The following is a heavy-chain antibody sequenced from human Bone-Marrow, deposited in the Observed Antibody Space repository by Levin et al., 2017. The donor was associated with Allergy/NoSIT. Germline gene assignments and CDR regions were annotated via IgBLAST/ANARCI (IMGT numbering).Heavy chain of an antibody. CDR3: ARVRYSSGWPAGDY. V-gene: IGHV1-69*13. CDR2: IIPIFGTA. CDR1: GGTFSSYA. J-gene: IGHJ4*02. D-gene: IGHD6-19*01. Sequence: ASVKVSCKASGGTFSSYAISWVRQAPGQGLEWMGGIIPIFGTANYAQKFQGRVTITADESTSTAYMELSSLRSEDTAVYYCARVRYSSGWPAGDYWGQGTLVTVSS.